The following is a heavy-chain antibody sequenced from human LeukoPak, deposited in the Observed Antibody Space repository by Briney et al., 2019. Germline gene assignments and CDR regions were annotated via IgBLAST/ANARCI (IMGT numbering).Heavy chain of an antibody. V-gene: IGHV4-59*08. CDR1: GASVSSYY. D-gene: IGHD7-27*01. J-gene: IGHJ4*02. Sequence: SETLSLTCTVSGASVSSYYWSWIRQPPGKGLEWIGYIYYSGSTNYNPSLKSRVTISVDTSKNQFSLKLSSVTAADTAVYYCARHVRSGDTATFDYWGQGTLVTVSS. CDR3: ARHVRSGDTATFDY. CDR2: IYYSGST.